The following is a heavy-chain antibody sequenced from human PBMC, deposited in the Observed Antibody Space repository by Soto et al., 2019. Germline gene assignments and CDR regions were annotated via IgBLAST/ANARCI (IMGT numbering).Heavy chain of an antibody. D-gene: IGHD4-17*01. V-gene: IGHV3-21*04. CDR1: GFTFSSYN. J-gene: IGHJ6*03. Sequence: EVQLVESGGGLVKPGGSLRLSCAASGFTFSSYNMNWVRQAPGKGLEWVSSLSSSSTYIYYADSVKGRFTISRDNPKNSLTDQMNTRRAAETAGSYWGGGGMNYGDNRSMHGWGKGATVTFS. CDR3: GGGGMNYGDNRSMHG. CDR2: LSSSSTYI.